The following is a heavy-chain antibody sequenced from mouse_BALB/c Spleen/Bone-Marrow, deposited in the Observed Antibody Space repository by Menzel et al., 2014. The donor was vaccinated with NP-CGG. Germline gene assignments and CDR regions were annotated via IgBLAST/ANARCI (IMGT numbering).Heavy chain of an antibody. J-gene: IGHJ1*01. Sequence: EVKLVESGPELEKPGASVKISCKASGYSFTGHNMNWVKQSNGKSLEWIGNIDPYYGGTDYNQKFKGKATLTVDKSSSTAYMQLKSLTSEDSAVYYCARVGDNRHFDVWGAGTTVTVSS. V-gene: IGHV1-39*01. CDR1: GYSFTGHN. D-gene: IGHD3-3*01. CDR3: ARVGDNRHFDV. CDR2: IDPYYGGT.